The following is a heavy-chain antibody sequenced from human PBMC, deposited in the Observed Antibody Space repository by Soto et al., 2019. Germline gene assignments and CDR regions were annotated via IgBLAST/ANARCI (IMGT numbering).Heavy chain of an antibody. CDR2: IYYSGST. CDR3: ARDLHYGMDV. V-gene: IGHV4-31*03. CDR1: DGSVSSGAYY. Sequence: TLTLTFTVSDGSVSSGAYYWSWIRQHPGKGLEWIGYIYYSGSTYYNPSLKSRVTISVDTSKNQFSLKLSSVTAADTAVYYCARDLHYGMDVWGQGTTVT. J-gene: IGHJ6*02. D-gene: IGHD4-4*01.